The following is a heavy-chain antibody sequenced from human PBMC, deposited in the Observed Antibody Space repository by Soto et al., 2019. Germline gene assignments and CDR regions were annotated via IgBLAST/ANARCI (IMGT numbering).Heavy chain of an antibody. D-gene: IGHD3-10*01. J-gene: IGHJ4*02. CDR3: ARAREITMPNQPFDY. CDR1: GYSFTSYW. Sequence: PGESLKISCKGSGYSFTSYWIGWVRQMPGKGLEWMGIIYPGDSDTRYSPSFQGQVTISADKSISTAYLQWSSLKASDTAMYYCARAREITMPNQPFDYWGQGTLVTVSS. CDR2: IYPGDSDT. V-gene: IGHV5-51*01.